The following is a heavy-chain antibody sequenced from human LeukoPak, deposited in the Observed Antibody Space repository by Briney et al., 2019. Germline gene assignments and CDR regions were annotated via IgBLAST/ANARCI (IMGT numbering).Heavy chain of an antibody. CDR3: ARGDGALEYFQH. D-gene: IGHD4-17*01. CDR2: IYYSGST. CDR1: GGSISSYY. Sequence: SETLSLTCTVSGGSISSYYWSWIRQPPGKGLEWIGYIYYSGSTNYNPSLEGRVTMSVDTSRNQFSLELSSVTAADTAVYYCARGDGALEYFQHWGQGTLVTVSS. J-gene: IGHJ1*01. V-gene: IGHV4-59*12.